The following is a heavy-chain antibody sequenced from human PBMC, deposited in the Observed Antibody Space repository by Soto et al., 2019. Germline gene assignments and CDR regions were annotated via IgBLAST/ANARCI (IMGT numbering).Heavy chain of an antibody. Sequence: QVQLVESGGGVVQPGRSLRLSCAASGFTFSSYGMHWVRQAPGKGLEWVAVISYDGSNKYYADSVKGRFTISRDNSKNTLYLQMNSLRAEDTAVYYCAKDQGYYYYYGMDVW. CDR1: GFTFSSYG. CDR2: ISYDGSNK. J-gene: IGHJ6*01. CDR3: AKDQGYYYYYGMDV. V-gene: IGHV3-30*18.